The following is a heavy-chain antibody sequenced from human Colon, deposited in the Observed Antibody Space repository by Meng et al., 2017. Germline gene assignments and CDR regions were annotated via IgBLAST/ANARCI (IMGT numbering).Heavy chain of an antibody. CDR3: ARDFHSTMTVFDS. J-gene: IGHJ4*02. Sequence: QVQTQGAGPGLVKPSGTLSLTCAVSGGSITNDNWWSWVRQPPGKGLEWIGEIFHAGNTNYNPSLKSRVTMSLDKSKNQFSLTLTSVTAADTAVYYCARDFHSTMTVFDSWGQGTLVTVSS. D-gene: IGHD3-22*01. CDR2: IFHAGNT. CDR1: GGSITNDNW. V-gene: IGHV4-4*02.